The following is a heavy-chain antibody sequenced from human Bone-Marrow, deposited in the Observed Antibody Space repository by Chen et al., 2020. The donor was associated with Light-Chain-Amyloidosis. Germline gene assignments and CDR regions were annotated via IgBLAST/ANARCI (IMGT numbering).Heavy chain of an antibody. D-gene: IGHD4-4*01. CDR1: GFSFSDFY. V-gene: IGHV3-11*01. Sequence: QVQLVESGGGLVKPGGSLRLSCAASGFSFSDFYMSWIRQAPGKGLEWLSYIRSSGNTIDYADSVKGRVTISRDNAKKSLYLQRNSLRAEDTAVYYCARDRVDYSKYGGRFDNWGQGTLVTVSS. J-gene: IGHJ4*02. CDR3: ARDRVDYSKYGGRFDN. CDR2: IRSSGNTI.